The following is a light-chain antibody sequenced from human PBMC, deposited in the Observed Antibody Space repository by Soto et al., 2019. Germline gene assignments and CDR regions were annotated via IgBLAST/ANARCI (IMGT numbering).Light chain of an antibody. V-gene: IGLV1-40*01. J-gene: IGLJ2*01. CDR2: VNN. CDR1: SSNIGAGYV. CDR3: QSYDSSLSGVV. Sequence: QSVLTQPPSVSGAPGQSVTISCTGSSSNIGAGYVVHWYQLLPGTAPKLPIYVNNNRPSGVPDRFSGSKSGTSASLAITGLQAEDEADYYCQSYDSSLSGVVFGGGTKLTVL.